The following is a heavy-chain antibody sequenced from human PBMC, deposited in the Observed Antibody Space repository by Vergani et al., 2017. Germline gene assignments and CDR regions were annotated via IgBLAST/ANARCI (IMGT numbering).Heavy chain of an antibody. D-gene: IGHD1-26*01. V-gene: IGHV4-61*05. CDR1: GGSISSSSYY. CDR3: ATEWELLGGYFDY. J-gene: IGHJ4*02. Sequence: QLQLQESGPGLVKPSETLSLTCTVSGGSISSSSYYWGWIRQPPGKGLEWIGRIYTSGSTNYNPSLKSRVTMSVDKSKNQFSLKLSSVTAADTAVYYCATEWELLGGYFDYWGQGTLVTVSS. CDR2: IYTSGST.